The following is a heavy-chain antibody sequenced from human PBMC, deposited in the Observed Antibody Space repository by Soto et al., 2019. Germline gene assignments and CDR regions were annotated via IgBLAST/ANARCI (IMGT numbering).Heavy chain of an antibody. J-gene: IGHJ4*02. CDR1: GFTFDDYG. V-gene: IGHV3-20*04. Sequence: PGGSLRLSCAASGFTFDDYGMSWVRQAPGKGLEWVSGINWNGGSTGYADSVKGRFTISRDNAKNSLYLQMNSLRAEDTALYYCARDLVHDNYYDRAPFDYWGQGTLVTVSS. D-gene: IGHD3-22*01. CDR3: ARDLVHDNYYDRAPFDY. CDR2: INWNGGST.